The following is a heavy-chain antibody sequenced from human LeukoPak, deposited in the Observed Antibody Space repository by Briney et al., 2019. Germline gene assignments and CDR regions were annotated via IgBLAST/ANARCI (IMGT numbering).Heavy chain of an antibody. Sequence: PGGSLRLSCAASGFTFSSYSMNWVRQAPGKGLEWASSISSSSSYIYYADSVKGRFTISRDNAKNSLYLQMNSLRAEDTAVYYCARNNDWFGELLTFDIWGQGTMVTVSS. D-gene: IGHD3-10*01. CDR1: GFTFSSYS. CDR3: ARNNDWFGELLTFDI. V-gene: IGHV3-21*01. CDR2: ISSSSSYI. J-gene: IGHJ3*02.